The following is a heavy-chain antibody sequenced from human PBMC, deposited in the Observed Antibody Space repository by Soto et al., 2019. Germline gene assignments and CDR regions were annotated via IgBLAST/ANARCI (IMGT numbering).Heavy chain of an antibody. CDR3: ARRHLRDYIRWNFDP. D-gene: IGHD3-16*01. CDR1: GYTFTDNQ. Sequence: QVQLVQSGAEVKKPGASVKVSCKASGYTFTDNQIHWLRRAPGQRLEWMGRIDPKSGDTNFAPTYQGRVTMTRDTSTNTVYMELTMLTSGDTAIYFCARRHLRDYIRWNFDPWGQGTLVTVSS. CDR2: IDPKSGDT. J-gene: IGHJ5*02. V-gene: IGHV1-2*02.